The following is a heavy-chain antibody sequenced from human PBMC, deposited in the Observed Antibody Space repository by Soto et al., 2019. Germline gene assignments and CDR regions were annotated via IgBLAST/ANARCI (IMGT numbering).Heavy chain of an antibody. CDR1: GITFSSYA. J-gene: IGHJ4*02. D-gene: IGHD4-4*01. V-gene: IGHV3-30-3*01. CDR2: ISYDGSNK. CDR3: AGPPTAVGGPTYYFDY. Sequence: GGSLRLSCTASGITFSSYAMHCVRQAPGKGLEWVAVISYDGSNKSYADSVEGRFTISADNSKNTLYVQMNGLRVEDTAVYYCAGPPTAVGGPTYYFDYWGQGALVPVSS.